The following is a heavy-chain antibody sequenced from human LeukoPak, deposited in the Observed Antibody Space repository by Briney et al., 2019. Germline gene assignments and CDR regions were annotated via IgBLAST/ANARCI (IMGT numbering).Heavy chain of an antibody. CDR2: MNSNSGNT. CDR3: ARGPSGYYYYYGMDV. CDR1: GHTFTSYD. V-gene: IGHV1-8*01. J-gene: IGHJ6*02. D-gene: IGHD1-26*01. Sequence: ASVKVSCKASGHTFTSYDINWVRQATGQGLEWMGWMNSNSGNTGYAQKFQGRVTMTRNTSISTAYMELSSLRSEDTAVYYCARGPSGYYYYYGMDVWGQGTTVTVSS.